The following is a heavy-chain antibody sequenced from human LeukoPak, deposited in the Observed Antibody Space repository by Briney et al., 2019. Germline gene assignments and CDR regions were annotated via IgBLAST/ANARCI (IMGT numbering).Heavy chain of an antibody. CDR3: ARAPTSYWYFDP. CDR1: GFTVTGNY. CDR2: LYSGGST. V-gene: IGHV3-53*01. J-gene: IGHJ2*01. Sequence: GGSLRLSCAASGFTVTGNYMSWIRQAPGKGLEWVSVLYSGGSTYYGDSVKGRFTVSRHNSKNTLYLQMDSLTVEDTAVYYCARAPTSYWYFDPWGRGTLVTVSS.